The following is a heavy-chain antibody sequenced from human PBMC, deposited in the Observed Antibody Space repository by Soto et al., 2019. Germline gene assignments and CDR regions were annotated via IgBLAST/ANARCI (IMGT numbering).Heavy chain of an antibody. CDR2: IYYSGST. J-gene: IGHJ4*02. CDR1: GGSISSGDYY. Sequence: PSETLSLTCTVSGGSISSGDYYWSWIRQPPGKGLEWIGYIYYSGSTYYNPSLKSRVTISVDTSKNQFSLKLSSVTAADTAVYYCARGLPRRARIDYWGQGTQVTVSS. V-gene: IGHV4-30-4*01. CDR3: ARGLPRRARIDY.